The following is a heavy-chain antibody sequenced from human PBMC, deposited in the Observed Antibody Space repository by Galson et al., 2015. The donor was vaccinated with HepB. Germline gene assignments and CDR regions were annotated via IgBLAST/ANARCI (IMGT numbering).Heavy chain of an antibody. Sequence: SLRLSCAASGFTFSSYSMNWVRQAPGKGLEWVSSISSSSSYIYYADSVKGRFTISRDNAKNSLYLQMNSLRAEDTAVYYCARDYGDYGDSFDIWGQGTMVTVSS. J-gene: IGHJ3*02. D-gene: IGHD4-17*01. CDR2: ISSSSSYI. CDR1: GFTFSSYS. CDR3: ARDYGDYGDSFDI. V-gene: IGHV3-21*01.